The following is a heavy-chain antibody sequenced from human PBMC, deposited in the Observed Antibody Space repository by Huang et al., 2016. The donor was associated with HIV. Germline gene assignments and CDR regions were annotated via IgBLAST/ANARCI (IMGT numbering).Heavy chain of an antibody. CDR1: GYTLTELY. D-gene: IGHD3-22*01. J-gene: IGHJ4*02. CDR3: ATVYRRFRNHDSGDYYFDY. CDR2: FDPEDGET. V-gene: IGHV1-24*01. Sequence: QVQLVQSGAEVKKPGASVKVSCKVSGYTLTELYMHWGLQAPGNGLEWMGVFDPEDGETSYAKKCKGRVTMTEDTSTDNAYMELSSLRSEDTAVYYCATVYRRFRNHDSGDYYFDYWDQGTLVTVSS.